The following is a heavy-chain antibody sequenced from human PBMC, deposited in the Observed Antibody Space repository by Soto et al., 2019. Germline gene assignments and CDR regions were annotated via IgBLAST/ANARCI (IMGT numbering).Heavy chain of an antibody. Sequence: QVQLVQSGAEVKKPGASVKVSCKASGYSFINHGVSWVRQAPGQGLEWMGWISPYNGNTNYAQKLQGRVTMTTDTSTSTAYMELRSLRSDDTAVYYCARQDVVVPAAIPQFDPWGQGTLVTVSS. D-gene: IGHD2-2*02. V-gene: IGHV1-18*01. CDR2: ISPYNGNT. CDR1: GYSFINHG. CDR3: ARQDVVVPAAIPQFDP. J-gene: IGHJ5*02.